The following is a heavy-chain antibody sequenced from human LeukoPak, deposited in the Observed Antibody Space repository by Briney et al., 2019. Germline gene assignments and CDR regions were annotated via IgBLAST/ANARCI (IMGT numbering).Heavy chain of an antibody. D-gene: IGHD6-13*01. Sequence: GGSLRLSCAASGFTFSSYAMHWVRQAPGKGLEWVAVISYDGSNKYYADSVKGRFTISRDNTKNSLYLQMNSLRAEDTAVYYCARDTGGDSGLDYWGPGTLVTVSS. J-gene: IGHJ4*02. V-gene: IGHV3-30-3*01. CDR2: ISYDGSNK. CDR1: GFTFSSYA. CDR3: ARDTGGDSGLDY.